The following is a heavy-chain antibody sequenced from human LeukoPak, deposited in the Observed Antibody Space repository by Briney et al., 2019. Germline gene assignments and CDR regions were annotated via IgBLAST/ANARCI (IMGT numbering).Heavy chain of an antibody. CDR2: INPSGGST. V-gene: IGHV1-46*01. Sequence: ASVKVSCKASGYTFTSYYMHWVRQAPGQGLEWMGIINPSGGSTSYAQKFQGRVTMTTDTSTSTAYMELRSLRSDDTAVYYCARGYSYGPFDYWGQGTLVTVSS. CDR1: GYTFTSYY. J-gene: IGHJ4*02. D-gene: IGHD5-18*01. CDR3: ARGYSYGPFDY.